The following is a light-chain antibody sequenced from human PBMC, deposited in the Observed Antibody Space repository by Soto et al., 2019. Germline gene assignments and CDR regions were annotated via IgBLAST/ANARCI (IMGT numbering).Light chain of an antibody. V-gene: IGKV3-15*01. Sequence: EIVMTQSPATLSVSQGEKATLSSRAIQRVSTNLAWFQQKPGQAPRLLLYAVSTRATGVPGRFSGSGSGTEFTLTISSLQSEDSAVYYCQQHNHWPSFGQGTKLEIK. CDR3: QQHNHWPS. CDR1: QRVSTN. CDR2: AVS. J-gene: IGKJ2*01.